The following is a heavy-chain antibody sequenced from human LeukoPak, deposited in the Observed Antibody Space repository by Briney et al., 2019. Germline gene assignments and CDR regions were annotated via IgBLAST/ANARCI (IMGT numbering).Heavy chain of an antibody. CDR2: MNPNSGNT. V-gene: IGHV1-8*03. CDR1: GYTFTSYD. J-gene: IGHJ4*02. CDR3: ARESGYYYDTSGYTFDY. D-gene: IGHD3-22*01. Sequence: GASVKVSCKASGYTFTSYDINWVRQATGQGLEWMGWMNPNSGNTGYAQKFQGRVTTTRNTSISTAYMELSSLRSEDTAVYYCARESGYYYDTSGYTFDYWGQGILVTVSS.